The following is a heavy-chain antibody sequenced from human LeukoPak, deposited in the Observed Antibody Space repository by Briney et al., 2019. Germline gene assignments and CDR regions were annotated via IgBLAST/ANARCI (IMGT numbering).Heavy chain of an antibody. CDR1: GXSFSTYW. CDR2: IKQDGSEK. CDR3: ARDAVLRRWDC. V-gene: IGHV3-7*01. J-gene: IGHJ4*02. Sequence: GGSLRLSCAASGXSFSTYWMXXXXXXXXXXXXWVANIKQDGSEKYYLDSVKGRXXXSXXXXKNSLYLQMNSLRAEDTAVYYCARDAVLRRWDCWGQGTLVTVSS.